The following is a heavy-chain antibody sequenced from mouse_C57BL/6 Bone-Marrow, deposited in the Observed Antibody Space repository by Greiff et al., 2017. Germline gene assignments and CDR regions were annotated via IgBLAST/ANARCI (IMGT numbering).Heavy chain of an antibody. Sequence: ESGPGLVKPSQSLSLTCSVTGYSITSGYYWNWIRQFPGNKLEWMGYISYDGSNNYNPSLKNRLSITRDTSKNQFFLKLNSVTTEDTATYDCARARQLRLLFDYWGQGTTLTVAS. CDR3: ARARQLRLLFDY. CDR1: GYSITSGYY. D-gene: IGHD3-2*02. CDR2: ISYDGSN. J-gene: IGHJ2*01. V-gene: IGHV3-6*01.